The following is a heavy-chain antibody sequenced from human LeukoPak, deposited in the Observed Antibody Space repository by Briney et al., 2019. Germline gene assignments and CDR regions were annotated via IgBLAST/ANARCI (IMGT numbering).Heavy chain of an antibody. CDR3: ARSHDHLWGNYPDY. J-gene: IGHJ4*02. CDR2: IHHDGRI. CDR1: GGSIDSTNW. Sequence: PSETLSLTCDVSGGSIDSTNWWNWVRQPPGKGLEWIGEIHHDGRINYNPSLKSRVTLSVDKSKNQFSLWLNSVTAADTAMYYCARSHDHLWGNYPDYWGQGTLVTVSS. D-gene: IGHD3-16*02. V-gene: IGHV4/OR15-8*01.